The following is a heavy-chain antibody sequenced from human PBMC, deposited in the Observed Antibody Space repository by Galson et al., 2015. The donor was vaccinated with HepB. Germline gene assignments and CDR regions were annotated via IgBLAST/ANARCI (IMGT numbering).Heavy chain of an antibody. CDR2: ISAYNGNT. CDR1: GYTFTSYG. J-gene: IGHJ3*02. D-gene: IGHD3-16*02. V-gene: IGHV1-18*01. Sequence: SVKVSCQASGYTFTSYGISWVRQAPGQGLEWMGWISAYNGNTNYAQKLQSRVTMTTDTSTSTAYMELRSLRSDDTAVYYCARVPYDYVWGSYRPVGAFDIWGQGTMVTVSS. CDR3: ARVPYDYVWGSYRPVGAFDI.